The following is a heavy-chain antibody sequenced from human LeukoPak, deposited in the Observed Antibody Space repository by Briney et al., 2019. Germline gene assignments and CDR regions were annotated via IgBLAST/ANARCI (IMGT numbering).Heavy chain of an antibody. CDR3: ARNYDNSGYTAFGY. D-gene: IGHD3-22*01. Sequence: PSQTLSLTCTVSGGSISSYYWSWIRQSPGKGLEWIGHIYSSGSTNYNPSLKSRVTISIDTSKNQFSLKLSSVTAGDTALYYCARNYDNSGYTAFGYWGRGTLVTVSS. V-gene: IGHV4-59*01. CDR1: GGSISSYY. CDR2: IYSSGST. J-gene: IGHJ4*02.